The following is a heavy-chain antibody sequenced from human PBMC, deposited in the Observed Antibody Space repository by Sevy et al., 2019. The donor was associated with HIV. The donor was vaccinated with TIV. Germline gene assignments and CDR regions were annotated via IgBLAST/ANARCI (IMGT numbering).Heavy chain of an antibody. V-gene: IGHV3-11*01. CDR3: ARDPTYYDFWSGYYTGWFDP. CDR1: GFTFSDYY. Sequence: GGSLRLSCAASGFTFSDYYMSWVRQAPGKGLEWVSYISSSGSTIYYADSVKGRFTISRDNAKNSLYLQMNSLRAVDTAVYYCARDPTYYDFWSGYYTGWFDPWGQGTLVTVSS. CDR2: ISSSGSTI. J-gene: IGHJ5*02. D-gene: IGHD3-3*01.